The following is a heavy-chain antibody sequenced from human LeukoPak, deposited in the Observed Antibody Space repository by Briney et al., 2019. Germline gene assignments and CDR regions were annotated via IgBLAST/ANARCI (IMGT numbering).Heavy chain of an antibody. Sequence: GGSLRLSCAASGFTFSSYGMHWVRQAPGKGLEWVAVISYDGSNKYCADSVKGRFTIFRDNSKNTLHLQMNSLRAEDTAVYYCAKVDCLGSCYRYYFDYWGQGTLVTVSS. D-gene: IGHD2-15*01. V-gene: IGHV3-30*18. CDR3: AKVDCLGSCYRYYFDY. CDR2: ISYDGSNK. J-gene: IGHJ4*02. CDR1: GFTFSSYG.